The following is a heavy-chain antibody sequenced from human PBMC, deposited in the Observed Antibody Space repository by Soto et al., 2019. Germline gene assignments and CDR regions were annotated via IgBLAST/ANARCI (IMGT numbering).Heavy chain of an antibody. CDR3: ARGDSAGSLYYYYYGLDV. CDR1: GGTFSSYA. D-gene: IGHD2-21*01. J-gene: IGHJ6*02. V-gene: IGHV1-69*13. Sequence: GASVKVSCKASGGTFSSYAISWVRQAPGQGLEWMGGIIPIFGTANYAQKFQGRVTITADESTSTAYMELSSLRSEDTAVHYCARGDSAGSLYYYYYGLDVSGHATTVTVSS. CDR2: IIPIFGTA.